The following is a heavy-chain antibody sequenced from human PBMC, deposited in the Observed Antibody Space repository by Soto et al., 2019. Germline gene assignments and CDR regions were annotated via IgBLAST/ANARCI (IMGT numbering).Heavy chain of an antibody. D-gene: IGHD5-18*01. V-gene: IGHV3-30*18. CDR3: AKAVKRGYSYGAADY. CDR1: GFTFSDYD. Sequence: QEQLVESGGGVVQPGTSLRLSCAASGFTFSDYDMHWVRQAPGKGLEWVAVISHDGSTGYYTDSVKGRFTISRDNSKNTLFLQMSSLSPDDAAVYYCAKAVKRGYSYGAADYWGQGTLVTVSS. J-gene: IGHJ4*02. CDR2: ISHDGSTG.